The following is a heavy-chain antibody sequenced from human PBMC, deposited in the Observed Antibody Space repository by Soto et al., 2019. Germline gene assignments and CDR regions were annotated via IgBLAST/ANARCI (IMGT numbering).Heavy chain of an antibody. CDR2: LIPMFGTT. CDR3: ARAVVLTFTRFYDMDV. Sequence: QVQLVQSGAEVKTPGSSVKVSCKASGGTFSSYSINWVRQAPGQGLEWMGRLIPMFGTTDYAQRFQGRVTFTADDSTITASMEVTNLTSEDTAVYYCARAVVLTFTRFYDMDVWGQGTTVTVSS. J-gene: IGHJ6*02. CDR1: GGTFSSYS. V-gene: IGHV1-69*18. D-gene: IGHD3-9*01.